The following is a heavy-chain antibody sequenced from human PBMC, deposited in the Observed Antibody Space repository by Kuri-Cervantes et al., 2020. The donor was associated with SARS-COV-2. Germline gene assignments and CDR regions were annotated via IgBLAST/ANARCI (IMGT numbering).Heavy chain of an antibody. V-gene: IGHV4-39*01. CDR1: GGSISSSSYY. D-gene: IGHD3-3*01. J-gene: IGHJ4*02. CDR3: ASMYYDFWSGYPFDY. CDR2: IYFSGST. Sequence: GSLRLSCTVSGGSISSSSYYWGWIRQPPGKGREGIGSIYFSGSTYYNPSLKIRVTISVDTTKNQFSLKLCSVTAADTAVYYCASMYYDFWSGYPFDYWGQGTLVTVSS.